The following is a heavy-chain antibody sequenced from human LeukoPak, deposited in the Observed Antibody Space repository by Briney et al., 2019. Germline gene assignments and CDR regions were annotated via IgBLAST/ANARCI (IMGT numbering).Heavy chain of an antibody. CDR2: IYYSGST. J-gene: IGHJ1*01. D-gene: IGHD2-2*01. Sequence: SETLSLTCSVSGGSISSGPYFWSWIRQPPGKGLEWIGSIYYSGSTYYNPSLKSRVTISVDTSKNQFSLKLSSVTAADTAVYYCAKGAVVVPAATEYFHHWGQGTLVTVSS. CDR1: GGSISSGPYF. CDR3: AKGAVVVPAATEYFHH. V-gene: IGHV4-39*07.